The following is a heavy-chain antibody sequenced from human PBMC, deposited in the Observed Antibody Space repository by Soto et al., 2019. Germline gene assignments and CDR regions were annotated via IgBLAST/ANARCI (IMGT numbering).Heavy chain of an antibody. CDR2: IYPGDSDT. J-gene: IGHJ6*02. CDR3: ARRHCSGGGCYSPKSDV. CDR1: GYSFTSYW. Sequence: EVQLVQSGAEVKKPGESLKISCKGSGYSFTSYWIGWVRQMPGKGLEWMGIIYPGDSDTRYSPSFQGQVTISADKSISTAYRQWSSLTGSDTAMYYCARRHCSGGGCYSPKSDVWGQGTTVTVSS. D-gene: IGHD2-15*01. V-gene: IGHV5-51*03.